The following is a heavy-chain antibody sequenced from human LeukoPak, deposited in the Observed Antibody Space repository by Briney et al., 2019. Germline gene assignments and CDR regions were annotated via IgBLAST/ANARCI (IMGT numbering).Heavy chain of an antibody. CDR3: AREGGFSRPLDY. J-gene: IGHJ4*02. D-gene: IGHD3-3*01. V-gene: IGHV4-59*12. CDR2: VHFDGRT. Sequence: PSETLSLTCTVSGGSLSSYFWGWVRQPPGKGLEWIGEVHFDGRTNYNPSLKSRLTMSVDLSENHVSLKLTSVTAADTAVYYCAREGGFSRPLDYSGQGTLVTVSS. CDR1: GGSLSSYF.